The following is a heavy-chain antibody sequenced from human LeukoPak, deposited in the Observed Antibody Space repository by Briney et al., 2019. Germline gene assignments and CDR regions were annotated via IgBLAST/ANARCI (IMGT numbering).Heavy chain of an antibody. CDR2: INHSGST. Sequence: SETLSLTCAVYGGSFSGYYWSWIRQPPGKGLEWIGEINHSGSTNYNPSLKSRVTTSVDTSKNQFSLKLSSVTAADTAVYYCARVCDSYSSSWGDYWFDPWGQGTLVTVSS. J-gene: IGHJ5*02. CDR1: GGSFSGYY. V-gene: IGHV4-34*01. CDR3: ARVCDSYSSSWGDYWFDP. D-gene: IGHD6-13*01.